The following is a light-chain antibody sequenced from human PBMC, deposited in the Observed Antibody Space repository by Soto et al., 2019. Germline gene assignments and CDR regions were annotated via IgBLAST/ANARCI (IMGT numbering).Light chain of an antibody. Sequence: QSVLTQPASVSGSPGQSITISCTGTSSDVGGYDYVSWYQQHPGKAPKLMIYEVSNRPSGVSNRFSGSKSGSTASLTISGLQAEDEADYYCSSYTSSSNYVFGNGTKVTVL. CDR2: EVS. CDR3: SSYTSSSNYV. V-gene: IGLV2-14*01. J-gene: IGLJ1*01. CDR1: SSDVGGYDY.